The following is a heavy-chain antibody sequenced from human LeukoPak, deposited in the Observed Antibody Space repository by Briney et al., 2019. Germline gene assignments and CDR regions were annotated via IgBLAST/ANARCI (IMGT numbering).Heavy chain of an antibody. CDR1: GFTFSSYS. CDR3: ASNYYGSGSYETNVPSTDY. CDR2: ISSSSSYI. Sequence: GGSLRLSCAASGFTFSSYSMNWVRQAPGKGLEWVSSISSSSSYIYYADSVKGRFTISRDNAKNSLYLQMNSLRAEDTAVYYCASNYYGSGSYETNVPSTDYWGQGTLVTVSS. D-gene: IGHD3-10*01. J-gene: IGHJ4*02. V-gene: IGHV3-21*01.